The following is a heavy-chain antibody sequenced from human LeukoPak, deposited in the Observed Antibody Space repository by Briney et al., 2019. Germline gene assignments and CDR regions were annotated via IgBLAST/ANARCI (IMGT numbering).Heavy chain of an antibody. V-gene: IGHV3-23*01. J-gene: IGHJ4*02. Sequence: GGSLRLSCAASGFTFSSYAMSWVLQAPGKGLEWVSAISGSGGSTYYADSVKGRFTISGDNSKNTLYLQMNSLRAEDTAVYYCAKESREVAVAGHAGFDYWGQGTLVTVSS. CDR2: ISGSGGST. CDR1: GFTFSSYA. CDR3: AKESREVAVAGHAGFDY. D-gene: IGHD6-19*01.